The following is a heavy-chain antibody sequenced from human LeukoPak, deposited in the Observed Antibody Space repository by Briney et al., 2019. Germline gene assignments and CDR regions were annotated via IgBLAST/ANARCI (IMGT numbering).Heavy chain of an antibody. Sequence: ASVKVSCKASGYTFTDYYMHWVRQAPGQGLDWVGWINPNSGGTNYAQKFQDWVTMTRDTSISTAYLDLSRLKSDDTAVYYCARGRGDVVVRPFDPWGQGTLVTVSS. CDR1: GYTFTDYY. D-gene: IGHD2-2*01. V-gene: IGHV1-2*04. J-gene: IGHJ5*02. CDR3: ARGRGDVVVRPFDP. CDR2: INPNSGGT.